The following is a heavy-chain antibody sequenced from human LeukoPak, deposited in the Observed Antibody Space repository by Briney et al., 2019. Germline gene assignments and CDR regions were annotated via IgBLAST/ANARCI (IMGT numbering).Heavy chain of an antibody. J-gene: IGHJ4*02. V-gene: IGHV3-48*03. CDR1: GFTFSTYE. Sequence: QPGGSLRLSCAASGFTFSTYEMNWVRQAPGKGLEWVSYISGGGETRYYADSVKGRFTISRDNGKNSLHLQMNSLRAEDTAVYYCARDASGHNLPFDYWGQGTVVTVSS. D-gene: IGHD1-14*01. CDR2: ISGGGETR. CDR3: ARDASGHNLPFDY.